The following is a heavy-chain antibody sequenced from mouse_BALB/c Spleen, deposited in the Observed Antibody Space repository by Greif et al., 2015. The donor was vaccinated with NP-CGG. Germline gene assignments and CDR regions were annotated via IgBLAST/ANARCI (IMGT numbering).Heavy chain of an antibody. CDR2: IDPANGNT. D-gene: IGHD2-14*01. V-gene: IGHV14-3*02. CDR1: GLNIKDTY. Sequence: EVQLQQSGAELVKPGASVKLSCTASGLNIKDTYMHWVKQRPEQGLEWIGRIDPANGNTKYDPKFQGKATITADTSSNTAYLQLSSLTSEDTAVYFCARVRRVYYYAMDYWGQGTSVTVSS. CDR3: ARVRRVYYYAMDY. J-gene: IGHJ4*01.